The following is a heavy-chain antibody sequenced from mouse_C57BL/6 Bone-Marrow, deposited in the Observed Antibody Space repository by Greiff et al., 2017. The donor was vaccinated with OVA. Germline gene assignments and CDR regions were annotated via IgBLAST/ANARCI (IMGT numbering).Heavy chain of an antibody. CDR3: ARHEDGDYASYFDY. CDR1: GYAFSSSW. Sequence: QVQLKESGPELVKPGASVKISCKASGYAFSSSWMNWVKQRPGKGLEWIGRIYPGDGDTNYNGTFKGKATLTADKSSSTAYMQLSSLTSEDSAVYVCARHEDGDYASYFDYWGQGTTLTVAS. CDR2: IYPGDGDT. J-gene: IGHJ2*01. D-gene: IGHD2-13*01. V-gene: IGHV1-82*01.